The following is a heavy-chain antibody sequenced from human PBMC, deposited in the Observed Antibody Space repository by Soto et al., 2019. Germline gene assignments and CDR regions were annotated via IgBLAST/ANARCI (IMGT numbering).Heavy chain of an antibody. V-gene: IGHV3-7*01. CDR1: GFIFDDYW. CDR3: ARGPYYDILNDF. J-gene: IGHJ4*02. D-gene: IGHD3-9*01. CDR2: MKPDGSEK. Sequence: DVQLVESGGGLVQPGGSLRLSCEASGFIFDDYWMTWVRHTPGKGLEWVANMKPDGSEKYYVGSVKGRFTISRDNAKNSVFLQMDSLRAEDTAVYYCARGPYYDILNDFWGQGTLVAVSS.